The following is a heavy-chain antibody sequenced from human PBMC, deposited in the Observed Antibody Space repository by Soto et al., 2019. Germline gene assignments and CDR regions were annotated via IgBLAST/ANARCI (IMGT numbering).Heavy chain of an antibody. CDR3: ARGFNDIVVVPAATEYWYFDL. CDR2: INHSGST. Sequence: QVQLQQWGAGLLKPSETLSLTCAVYGGSFSGYYWSWIRQPPGKGLEWIGEINHSGSTNYNPSLKSRVTISVDTSKSQFCLKLSSVTAADTAVYYCARGFNDIVVVPAATEYWYFDLWGRGTLVTVSS. J-gene: IGHJ2*01. CDR1: GGSFSGYY. V-gene: IGHV4-34*01. D-gene: IGHD2-2*01.